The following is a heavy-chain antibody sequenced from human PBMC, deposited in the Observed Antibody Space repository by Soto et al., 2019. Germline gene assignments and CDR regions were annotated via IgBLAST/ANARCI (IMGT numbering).Heavy chain of an antibody. V-gene: IGHV3-49*03. CDR3: TRDLGGYYYYWFDP. CDR2: IRSKAYGGTT. D-gene: IGHD3-22*01. J-gene: IGHJ5*02. Sequence: GGSLRLSCTASGFTFGDYAMSWFRQAPGKGLEWVGFIRSKAYGGTTEYAASVKGRFTISRDDSKSIAYLQMNSLKTEDTAAYYCTRDLGGYYYYWFDPWGQGTLVTVSS. CDR1: GFTFGDYA.